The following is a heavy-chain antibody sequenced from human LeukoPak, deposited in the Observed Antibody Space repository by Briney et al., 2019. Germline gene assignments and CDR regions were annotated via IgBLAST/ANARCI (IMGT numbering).Heavy chain of an antibody. D-gene: IGHD3-10*01. Sequence: GASVKVSCKASGYTFTSYGTSWVRQAPGQGLEWMGWISAYNGNTNYAQKLQGRVTMTTDTSTNTAYMELRSLRFDDTAVYYCARDYGSGTVYYFDYWGQGTLVTVSS. CDR3: ARDYGSGTVYYFDY. J-gene: IGHJ4*02. V-gene: IGHV1-18*01. CDR1: GYTFTSYG. CDR2: ISAYNGNT.